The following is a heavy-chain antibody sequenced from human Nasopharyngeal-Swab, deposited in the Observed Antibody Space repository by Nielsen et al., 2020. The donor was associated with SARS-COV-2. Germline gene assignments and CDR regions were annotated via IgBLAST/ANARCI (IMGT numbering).Heavy chain of an antibody. V-gene: IGHV3-74*01. D-gene: IGHD2-2*01. J-gene: IGHJ4*02. CDR2: ISEDGSIT. CDR3: ASQLGHPDS. Sequence: GGSLRLSCAASGFTFSSHWMPWVRQAPGKGLVWVPRISEDGSITTYADSVKGRFTISRDNAKNTLFLQMHSLRADDTAIYYCASQLGHPDSWGQGTLVTVSS. CDR1: GFTFSSHW.